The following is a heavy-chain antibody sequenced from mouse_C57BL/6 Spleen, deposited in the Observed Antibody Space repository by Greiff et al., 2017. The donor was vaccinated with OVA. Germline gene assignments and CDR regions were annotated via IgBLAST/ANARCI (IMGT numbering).Heavy chain of an antibody. CDR2: IDPSDSYT. CDR1: GYTFTSYW. D-gene: IGHD1-1*01. CDR3: ARKTTVVENWYFDV. V-gene: IGHV1-50*01. Sequence: VQLQQPGAELVKPGASVKLSCKASGYTFTSYWMQWVKQRPGQGLEWIGEIDPSDSYTNYNQKFKGKATLTVDTSSSTAYMQLSSLTSEDSAVYYCARKTTVVENWYFDVWGTGTTVTVSS. J-gene: IGHJ1*03.